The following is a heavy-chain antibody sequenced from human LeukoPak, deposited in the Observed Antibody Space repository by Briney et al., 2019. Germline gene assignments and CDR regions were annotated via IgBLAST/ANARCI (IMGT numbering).Heavy chain of an antibody. CDR1: GYTFTTYD. Sequence: ASVKVSCKASGYTFTTYDIIWVRQATGQGLEWMGWMNPNRGNTGYAQKFQGRVTMTRDTSISTAYMELSSLRSEDTAVYFCARETTIPPYYFDYWGLGTPVIVSS. J-gene: IGHJ4*02. CDR3: ARETTIPPYYFDY. D-gene: IGHD3-9*01. CDR2: MNPNRGNT. V-gene: IGHV1-8*01.